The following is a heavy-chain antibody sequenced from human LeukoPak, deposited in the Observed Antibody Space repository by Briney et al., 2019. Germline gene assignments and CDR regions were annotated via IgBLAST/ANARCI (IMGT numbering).Heavy chain of an antibody. CDR3: ARGVCSSTSCYQNWFDP. CDR1: CESFSGYY. Sequence: PSETLSLTCAVYCESFSGYYRSWIGQPRGKGLEWIGEINHSGSTNYNPSLKSRVTISVDTSKNQFSLKLSSVTAADTAVYYCARGVCSSTSCYQNWFDPWGQGSLVTVSS. D-gene: IGHD2-2*01. CDR2: INHSGST. J-gene: IGHJ5*02. V-gene: IGHV4-34*01.